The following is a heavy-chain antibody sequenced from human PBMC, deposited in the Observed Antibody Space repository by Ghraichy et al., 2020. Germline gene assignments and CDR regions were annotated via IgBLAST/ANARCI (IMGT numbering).Heavy chain of an antibody. Sequence: GGSLRLSCSASGFTFSSYAMHWVRQAPGKGLEYVSAISSNGGSTYYADSVKGRFTISRDNSKNTLYLQMSSLRAEDTAVYYCVKDRRPDQWLVLYYYYGMDVWGQGTTVTVSS. CDR3: VKDRRPDQWLVLYYYYGMDV. J-gene: IGHJ6*02. D-gene: IGHD6-19*01. CDR1: GFTFSSYA. V-gene: IGHV3-64D*06. CDR2: ISSNGGST.